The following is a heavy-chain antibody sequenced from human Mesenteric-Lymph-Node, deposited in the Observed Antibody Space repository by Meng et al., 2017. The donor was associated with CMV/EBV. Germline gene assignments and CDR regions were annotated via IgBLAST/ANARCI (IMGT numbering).Heavy chain of an antibody. D-gene: IGHD2-15*01. V-gene: IGHV3-21*01. CDR3: AYSSGNFDY. Sequence: GESLKISCAASGFTFSSYSMNWVRQAPGKGLEWVSSISSSSSYIYYADSVKGRFTISRDNAKNSLYLQMNSLGAEDTAVYYCAYSSGNFDYWGQGTLVTVSS. CDR1: GFTFSSYS. CDR2: ISSSSSYI. J-gene: IGHJ4*02.